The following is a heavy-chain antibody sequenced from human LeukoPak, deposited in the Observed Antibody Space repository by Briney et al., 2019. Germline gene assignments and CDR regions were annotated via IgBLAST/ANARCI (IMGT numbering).Heavy chain of an antibody. Sequence: GASVKVSCKASVGTFTSYAISWVRQAPGQGLEWMGGIIPIFGTANYAQKFQGRVTITADESPSTAYMELSSPRSEDTAVYYCARIHDSSGYYPYYFDYWGQGTLVTVSS. CDR2: IIPIFGTA. CDR3: ARIHDSSGYYPYYFDY. J-gene: IGHJ4*02. V-gene: IGHV1-69*13. D-gene: IGHD3-22*01. CDR1: VGTFTSYA.